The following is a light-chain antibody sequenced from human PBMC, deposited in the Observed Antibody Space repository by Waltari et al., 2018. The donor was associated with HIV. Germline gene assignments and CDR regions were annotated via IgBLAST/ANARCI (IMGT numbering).Light chain of an antibody. CDR2: GNS. CDR3: QSYDSSLSNWV. Sequence: QSVLTQTPSVSGAPGQRVTISCNGRSSTIGDGYAVHGYQQLPGTAPKLLIYGNSTRPSGVPDRFSGSKSGTSASLAITGLQPDDETDYYCQSYDSSLSNWVFGGGTKLTVL. CDR1: SSTIGDGYA. J-gene: IGLJ3*02. V-gene: IGLV1-40*01.